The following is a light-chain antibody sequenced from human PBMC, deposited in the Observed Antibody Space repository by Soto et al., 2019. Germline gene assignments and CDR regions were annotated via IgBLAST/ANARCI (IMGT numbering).Light chain of an antibody. V-gene: IGKV4-1*01. J-gene: IGKJ1*01. Sequence: DIVMTQSPDSLAVYLGERTTINCKSSQSVLYSSNNKNYLSWYQQKPGQPPKLLIYWASTRESGVPERFSGSGSGKDFALPISSLQAEDEAVYYCQQYYVTPWTFGQGTKVEVK. CDR2: WAS. CDR1: QSVLYSSNNKNY. CDR3: QQYYVTPWT.